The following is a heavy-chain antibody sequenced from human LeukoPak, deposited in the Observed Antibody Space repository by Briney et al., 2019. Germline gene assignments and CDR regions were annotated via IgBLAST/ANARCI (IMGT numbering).Heavy chain of an antibody. V-gene: IGHV4-34*01. CDR1: GGSFSGYY. D-gene: IGHD5-12*01. CDR3: ARTGYDCFDY. CDR2: IYYSGST. Sequence: PSETLSLTCAVYGGSFSGYYWSWIRQPPGKGLEWIGSIYYSGSTYYNPSLKSRVTISVDTSKNQFSLKLSSVTAADTAVYYCARTGYDCFDYWGQETLVTVSS. J-gene: IGHJ4*02.